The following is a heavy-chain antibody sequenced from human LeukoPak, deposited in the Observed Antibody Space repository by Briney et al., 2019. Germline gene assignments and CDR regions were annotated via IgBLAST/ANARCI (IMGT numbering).Heavy chain of an antibody. CDR3: AHKGGSGSYYFRGTYDAFDI. D-gene: IGHD1-26*01. J-gene: IGHJ3*02. V-gene: IGHV1-2*02. CDR1: GYTFTGYY. Sequence: ASVKVSCKASGYTFTGYYMHWVRQAPGQGLEWMGWINTNSGDTNYAQKFQGRVTMTRDTSISTAYMELSRLRSDDTAVYYCAHKGGSGSYYFRGTYDAFDIWGQGTMVTVSS. CDR2: INTNSGDT.